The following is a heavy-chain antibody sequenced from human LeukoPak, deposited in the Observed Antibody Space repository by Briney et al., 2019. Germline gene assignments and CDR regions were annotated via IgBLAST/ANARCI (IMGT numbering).Heavy chain of an antibody. CDR1: GGSISSSSYY. CDR3: ARDRLSSGWYAGEYFQH. D-gene: IGHD6-19*01. Sequence: SETLSLTCNVSGGSISSSSYYWGWIRQPPGKGLEWIGSIYYSGSTYYNPSLKSRVTISVDTSKNQFSLKLSSVTAADTAVYYCARDRLSSGWYAGEYFQHWGQGTLVTVSS. CDR2: IYYSGST. V-gene: IGHV4-39*07. J-gene: IGHJ1*01.